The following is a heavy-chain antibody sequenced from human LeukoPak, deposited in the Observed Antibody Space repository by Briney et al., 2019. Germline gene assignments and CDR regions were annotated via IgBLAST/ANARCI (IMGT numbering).Heavy chain of an antibody. CDR1: GFNFRGQA. CDR3: AKDVIRGAISYFES. D-gene: IGHD3-10*01. Sequence: GGFLRLSCAASGFNFRGQAMSWVRQGPGKGLEWVAGISGRGETTYYADSVQGRFNISRDNSKNTLFLEVNSLRAEDTAVYYCAKDVIRGAISYFESWGQGTPVVVSS. J-gene: IGHJ4*02. CDR2: ISGRGETT. V-gene: IGHV3-23*01.